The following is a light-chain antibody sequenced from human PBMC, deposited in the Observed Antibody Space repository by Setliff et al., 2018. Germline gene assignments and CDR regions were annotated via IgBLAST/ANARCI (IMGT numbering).Light chain of an antibody. CDR1: SSDVGGYNY. J-gene: IGLJ2*01. V-gene: IGLV2-14*03. CDR2: GVT. Sequence: QSVLTQPAAVSGSPGQSITISCAGTSSDVGGYNYVSWYQQHPGKAPKLMIYGVTKRPSGVSDRFSGSKSGNTASLTISGLQAEDEADYYCLSYTSKSTHALFAGGTQLTV. CDR3: LSYTSKSTHAL.